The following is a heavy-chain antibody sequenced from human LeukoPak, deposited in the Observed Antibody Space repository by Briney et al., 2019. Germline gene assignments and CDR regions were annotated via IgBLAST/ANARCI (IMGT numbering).Heavy chain of an antibody. V-gene: IGHV1-46*01. CDR2: INPSGGST. CDR1: GYTFTSYY. D-gene: IGHD5-24*01. CDR3: ASGWEMATIPWDY. Sequence: GASVKVSCKASGYTFTSYYMHWVRQAPGQGLEWMGIINPSGGSTSYAQKFQGRVTMTRDTSTSTGYMELRSLRSEDTAVYYCASGWEMATIPWDYWGQGTLVTVSS. J-gene: IGHJ4*02.